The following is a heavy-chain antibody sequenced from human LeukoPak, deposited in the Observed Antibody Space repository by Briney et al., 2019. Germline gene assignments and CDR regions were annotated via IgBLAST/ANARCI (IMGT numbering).Heavy chain of an antibody. V-gene: IGHV3-23*01. Sequence: PGGSLRLSCAASGFTFSSIAMSWVRQAPGKGLEWVLAISGSGGSTYYADSVKGRFTISRDNTKNTLYLQMNSLRAEDTAVYYCAKLVEMATVYWGQGTLVTVSS. CDR2: ISGSGGST. D-gene: IGHD5-24*01. J-gene: IGHJ4*02. CDR3: AKLVEMATVY. CDR1: GFTFSSIA.